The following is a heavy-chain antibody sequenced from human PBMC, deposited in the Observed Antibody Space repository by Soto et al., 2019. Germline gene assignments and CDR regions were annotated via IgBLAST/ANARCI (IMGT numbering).Heavy chain of an antibody. CDR1: GGSISSHY. J-gene: IGHJ6*02. CDR2: IYYRGST. Sequence: PSETLSLTCTVSGGSISSHYWSWVRQAPGKGLEWIGHIYYRGSTSYNPSLRSRSTISVDTSNNQFSLKLNSVTTADTAVYYCARDGREASGMDVWGQGTKVIVSS. V-gene: IGHV4-59*11. CDR3: ARDGREASGMDV. D-gene: IGHD1-26*01.